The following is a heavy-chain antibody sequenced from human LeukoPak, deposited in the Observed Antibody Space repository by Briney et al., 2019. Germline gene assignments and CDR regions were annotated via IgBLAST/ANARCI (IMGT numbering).Heavy chain of an antibody. D-gene: IGHD3-10*01. V-gene: IGHV3-9*01. Sequence: GRSLRLSCAASGLTFYDYAMHWVRQAPGKGLEWVSGITWNSGSIAYADSVKGRFTISRDNAKNSLYLQVNSLRSEDTALYYCAAGAGITRYWGQGILVTVSS. J-gene: IGHJ4*02. CDR1: GLTFYDYA. CDR3: AAGAGITRY. CDR2: ITWNSGSI.